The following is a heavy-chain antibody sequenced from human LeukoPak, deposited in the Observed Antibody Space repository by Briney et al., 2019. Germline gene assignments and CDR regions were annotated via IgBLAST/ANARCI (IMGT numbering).Heavy chain of an antibody. D-gene: IGHD6-19*01. V-gene: IGHV3-7*03. J-gene: IGHJ4*02. Sequence: GGSLRLSCVVSGFTFSNYWMSWVRQAPGKGLEWVANIKQDGSEKYYVDSVKGRFTISRDNSKNTLYLQMNSLRAEDTAVYYCARDGGLSSGYYFDYWGQGTLVTVSS. CDR1: GFTFSNYW. CDR2: IKQDGSEK. CDR3: ARDGGLSSGYYFDY.